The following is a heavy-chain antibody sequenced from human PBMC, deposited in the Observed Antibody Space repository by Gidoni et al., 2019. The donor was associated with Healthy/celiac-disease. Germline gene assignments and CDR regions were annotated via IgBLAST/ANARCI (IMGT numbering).Heavy chain of an antibody. CDR2: IIPIFGTA. J-gene: IGHJ6*02. Sequence: QVQLVQSGAEVKKPGSSVKVSCKASGGTFSSYAISWVRQAPGQGLEWMGGIIPIFGTANYAQKFQGRVTITADKSTSTAYMELSSLRSEDTAVYYCAGYCSGGSCYSWGFDYYYYGMDVWGQGTTVTVSS. V-gene: IGHV1-69*06. CDR1: GGTFSSYA. CDR3: AGYCSGGSCYSWGFDYYYYGMDV. D-gene: IGHD2-15*01.